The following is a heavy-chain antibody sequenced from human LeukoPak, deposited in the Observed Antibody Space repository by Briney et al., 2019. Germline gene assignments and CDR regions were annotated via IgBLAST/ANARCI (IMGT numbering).Heavy chain of an antibody. CDR2: LKGNTDGGTT. Sequence: GGALRLSCVASGITFNNAWMAWVRQAPGKGLEWVGRLKGNTDGGTTDYAALVKGRFTISRDDSKNTLYLQMNSLQIGDTAMYYCTTVTMVRGLRGYFDSWGQGTLVTVSS. V-gene: IGHV3-15*01. J-gene: IGHJ4*02. D-gene: IGHD3-10*01. CDR3: TTVTMVRGLRGYFDS. CDR1: GITFNNAW.